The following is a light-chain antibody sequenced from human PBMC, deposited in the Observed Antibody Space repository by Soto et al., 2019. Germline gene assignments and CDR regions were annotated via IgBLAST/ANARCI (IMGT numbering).Light chain of an antibody. Sequence: QSVLTQPASVSGSPGQSITISCTGSSSDVGGYNYVSWYQHHPGKGPTLIIYEVSNRPSGVSDRFSGSKSDNTASLTISGLQAEDEADYYCSSYTSSSPYVFGTGTKLTVL. V-gene: IGLV2-14*01. CDR2: EVS. J-gene: IGLJ1*01. CDR1: SSDVGGYNY. CDR3: SSYTSSSPYV.